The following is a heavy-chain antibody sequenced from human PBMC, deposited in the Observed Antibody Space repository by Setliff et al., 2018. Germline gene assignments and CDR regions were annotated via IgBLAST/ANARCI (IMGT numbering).Heavy chain of an antibody. D-gene: IGHD1-26*01. V-gene: IGHV4-34*01. CDR3: ARDNTIVGATDY. Sequence: LSLTCGVHGGSFSGYQWTWIRQPPGKGLEWIGEINQSGSANYNPSLKSRASLSVDTSEKQLSLTLNSVTAADTAVYFCARDNTIVGATDYWGQGILVTVSS. CDR2: INQSGSA. CDR1: GGSFSGYQ. J-gene: IGHJ4*02.